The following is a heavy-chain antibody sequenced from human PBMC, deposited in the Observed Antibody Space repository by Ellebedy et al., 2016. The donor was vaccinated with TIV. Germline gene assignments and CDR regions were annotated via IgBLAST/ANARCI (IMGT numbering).Heavy chain of an antibody. J-gene: IGHJ6*02. CDR3: ARRPYCSGGSCGMDV. CDR1: GFTFSDNY. D-gene: IGHD2-15*01. CDR2: ISSSGTNI. Sequence: GGSLRLSCVGSGFTFSDNYMSWIRQAPGMGLQWVSYISSSGTNINYADSVKGRFTISRDNAKNSVYLQMNSLRVEDTAVYYCARRPYCSGGSCGMDVWGQGTAVTVSS. V-gene: IGHV3-11*04.